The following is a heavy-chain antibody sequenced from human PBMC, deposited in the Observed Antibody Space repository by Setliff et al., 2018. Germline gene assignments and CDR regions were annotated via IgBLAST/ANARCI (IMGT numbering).Heavy chain of an antibody. CDR2: IGAYNGNT. V-gene: IGHV1-18*01. CDR1: GYTFTSYG. J-gene: IGHJ6*02. D-gene: IGHD3-3*01. CDR3: ARGRERDYNFWSGYYTYYYYGMDV. Sequence: ASVKVSCKASGYTFTSYGISWVRQAPGQGLEWMGWIGAYNGNTNYAQKLQGRVTMTTDTSTSTAYMELRSLRSDDTAVYYCARGRERDYNFWSGYYTYYYYGMDVWGQGTTVTVSS.